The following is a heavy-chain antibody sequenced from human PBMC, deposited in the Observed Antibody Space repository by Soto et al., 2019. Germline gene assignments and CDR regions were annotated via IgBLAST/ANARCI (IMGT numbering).Heavy chain of an antibody. J-gene: IGHJ4*02. Sequence: QVHLQESGPGLVKPSETLSLTCIVSGGSINNYYWSWIRQPPGKGLEWIGYLYSSGSTKYNTSLKSRATISVDRSTNHFSLNLSSVIAADTAVYYCARDLGASGWRLWGQGTLVTVSS. V-gene: IGHV4-59*01. CDR2: LYSSGST. D-gene: IGHD6-19*01. CDR3: ARDLGASGWRL. CDR1: GGSINNYY.